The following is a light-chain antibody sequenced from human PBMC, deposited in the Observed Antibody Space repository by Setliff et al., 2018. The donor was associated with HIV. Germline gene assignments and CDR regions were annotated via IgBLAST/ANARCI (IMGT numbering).Light chain of an antibody. CDR1: SSNIGSPY. CDR2: KGD. J-gene: IGLJ1*01. V-gene: IGLV1-47*01. CDR3: AAWDSSLNGYV. Sequence: QSVLTQPPSASGTPEQSVTISCSGSSSNIGSPYVSWFHQLPGTAPKLLIYKGDQRPSGVPDRFSGSKSGSSASLAISGLRSEDEADYYCAAWDSSLNGYVFGTGTKVTVL.